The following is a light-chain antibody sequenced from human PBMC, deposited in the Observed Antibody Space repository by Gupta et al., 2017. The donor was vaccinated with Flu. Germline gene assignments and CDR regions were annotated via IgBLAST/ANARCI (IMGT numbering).Light chain of an antibody. Sequence: EIVMTQSPAILSVSPGERATLSCRASQSVSSNLAWYQQKPGQAPRLLIYGASTRATGIPARFSGSGSGTEFTLTISSLQSEDFAVYYCQQYKNWPPVTFGPGTKVDIK. CDR2: GAS. CDR3: QQYKNWPPVT. CDR1: QSVSSN. V-gene: IGKV3-15*01. J-gene: IGKJ3*01.